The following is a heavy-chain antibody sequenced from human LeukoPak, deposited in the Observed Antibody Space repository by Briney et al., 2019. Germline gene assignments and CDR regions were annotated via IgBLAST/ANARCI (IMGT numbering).Heavy chain of an antibody. CDR2: IKQDGSEK. CDR1: GFTFSGHW. V-gene: IGHV3-7*01. Sequence: PVGSLRLSCAASGFTFSGHWMSWVRQAPGKGLEWVANIKQDGSEKYYVDSVKGRFIISRDNAKNSLYLQMNSLRAEDTAVYYCARDDWGPGDYWGQGTLVTVSS. J-gene: IGHJ4*02. D-gene: IGHD2-21*01. CDR3: ARDDWGPGDY.